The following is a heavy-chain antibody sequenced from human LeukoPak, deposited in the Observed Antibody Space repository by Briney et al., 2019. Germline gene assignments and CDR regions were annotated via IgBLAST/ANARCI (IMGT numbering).Heavy chain of an antibody. CDR1: GITFSNYA. V-gene: IGHV3-64*01. D-gene: IGHD4/OR15-4a*01. J-gene: IGHJ3*01. CDR3: ARVGASLPDAFDV. Sequence: PGGSLRLSCAASGITFSNYAMHWVRQAPGKGLQHVSAISSNGGSTYYANSVKGRFTISGDNSKNTLYLQMGSLRAEDMAVYYCARVGASLPDAFDVWGQGTMVTVSS. CDR2: ISSNGGST.